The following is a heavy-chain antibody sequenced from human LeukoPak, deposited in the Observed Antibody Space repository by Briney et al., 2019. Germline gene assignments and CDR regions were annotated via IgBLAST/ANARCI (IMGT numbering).Heavy chain of an antibody. D-gene: IGHD6-6*01. CDR2: TYYSGST. CDR1: GGSISNYY. V-gene: IGHV4-59*08. J-gene: IGHJ4*02. Sequence: SETLSLTCTVSGGSISNYYWSWIRQPPGKGLEWIGYTYYSGSTNYNPSLKSRVTISVDTSKNQFSLKLSSVTAADTAVYYCAKHREYSSSSDLDYWGQGALVTVSS. CDR3: AKHREYSSSSDLDY.